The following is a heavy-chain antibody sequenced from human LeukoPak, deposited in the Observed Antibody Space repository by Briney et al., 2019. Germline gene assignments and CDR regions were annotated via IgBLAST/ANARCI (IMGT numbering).Heavy chain of an antibody. D-gene: IGHD6-19*01. J-gene: IGHJ4*02. CDR1: VCTFTSYY. Sequence: SVSVSFKSSVCTFTSYYMHWLRQAPGQGLDWMGLSNPNWCCTNYVRKFHDRLTMTIDTSISTASMELNSLRSDDTAVYYCATDPLNGYTSGWYSFDYWGQGTLVSVSS. CDR2: SNPNWCCT. CDR3: ATDPLNGYTSGWYSFDY. V-gene: IGHV1-2*02.